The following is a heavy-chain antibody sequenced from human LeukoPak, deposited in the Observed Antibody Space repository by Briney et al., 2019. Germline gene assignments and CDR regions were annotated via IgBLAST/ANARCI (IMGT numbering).Heavy chain of an antibody. CDR1: GFTFSSYW. Sequence: GGSLRLSCAASGFTFSSYWMHWVRQAPGKGLEWVSRINSDGSSTGYADSVKGRFTISRDNAKNTLYLQMNSLRAEDTAVYYCAKATYGYSSPFDYWGQGTLVTVSS. CDR3: AKATYGYSSPFDY. CDR2: INSDGSST. D-gene: IGHD5-18*01. V-gene: IGHV3-74*01. J-gene: IGHJ4*02.